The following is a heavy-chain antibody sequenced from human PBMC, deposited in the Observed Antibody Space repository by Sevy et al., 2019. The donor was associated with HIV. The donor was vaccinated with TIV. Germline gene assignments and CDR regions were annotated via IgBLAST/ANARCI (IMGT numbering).Heavy chain of an antibody. J-gene: IGHJ5*02. CDR3: VRGNNLGELGYWFDP. Sequence: GGSLRLSCAASGFTFSSYDMHWVRQVTGQGLEWVSGIGIAGDTYYPGSVKGRFTISRENARNSLDLQMNSLRAGDRAVYYCVRGNNLGELGYWFDPWGQGTLVTVSS. D-gene: IGHD3-10*01. CDR2: IGIAGDT. V-gene: IGHV3-13*01. CDR1: GFTFSSYD.